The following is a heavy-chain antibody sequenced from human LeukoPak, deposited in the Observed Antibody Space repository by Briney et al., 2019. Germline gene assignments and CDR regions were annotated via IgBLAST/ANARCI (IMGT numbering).Heavy chain of an antibody. CDR2: IDPSGGST. CDR1: GYTFTNFY. V-gene: IGHV1-46*01. D-gene: IGHD1-26*01. Sequence: ASVKVSCKTSGYTFTNFYMHCVRQAPGHGLEWMGTIDPSGGSTNYAQKFQGRVTMTRDTSTTTVYMELSSLRSEDTAIYYCARSMSWYSGNYWGQGTQVTVSS. J-gene: IGHJ4*02. CDR3: ARSMSWYSGNY.